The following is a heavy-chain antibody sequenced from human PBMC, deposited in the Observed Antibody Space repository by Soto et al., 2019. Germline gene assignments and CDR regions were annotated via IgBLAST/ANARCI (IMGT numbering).Heavy chain of an antibody. V-gene: IGHV1-18*01. Sequence: APLTGSCKPSGYTFTRYGIIWVRQAPVQVLEWMGWISAYNGNTNYAQKLQGRVTMTTDTSTSTAYMELRSLRSDDTAVYYCAREDNWNYAWFDPWGQGTLVNGSA. CDR1: GYTFTRYG. D-gene: IGHD1-7*01. CDR2: ISAYNGNT. J-gene: IGHJ5*02. CDR3: AREDNWNYAWFDP.